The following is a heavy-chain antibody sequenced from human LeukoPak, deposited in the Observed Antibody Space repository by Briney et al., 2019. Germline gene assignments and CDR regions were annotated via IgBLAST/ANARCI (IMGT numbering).Heavy chain of an antibody. CDR3: ANPARDFADSGAITW. Sequence: SETLSLTCAVYGGSFSGYYWSWIRQPPGKGLEWIGEINHSGSTNYNPSLKSRVTISVDTSKNQFSLKLSSVTAADTAVYYCANPARDFADSGAITWWGQGTLVTVSS. V-gene: IGHV4-34*01. CDR2: INHSGST. J-gene: IGHJ4*02. D-gene: IGHD4-17*01. CDR1: GGSFSGYY.